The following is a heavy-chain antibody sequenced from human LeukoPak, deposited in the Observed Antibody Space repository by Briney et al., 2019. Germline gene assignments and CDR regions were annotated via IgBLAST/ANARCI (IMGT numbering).Heavy chain of an antibody. CDR2: ISSSGTYI. CDR1: GFTFSSYS. CDR3: ARNGGNSDFDY. D-gene: IGHD4-23*01. Sequence: GSLRLSCAASGFTFSSYSMNWVRQAPGKGLEWVSFISSSGTYIYYADSVKGRFTISRDNAKNSLYLQMNSLRAEDTAVYYCARNGGNSDFDYWGQGTLVTVSS. J-gene: IGHJ4*02. V-gene: IGHV3-21*01.